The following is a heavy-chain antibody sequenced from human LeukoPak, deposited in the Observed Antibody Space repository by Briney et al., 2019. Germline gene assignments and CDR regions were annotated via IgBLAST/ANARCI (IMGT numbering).Heavy chain of an antibody. CDR3: ARSPECSSTSCYKRGLAFDI. V-gene: IGHV4-39*07. Sequence: SETLSLTCTVSGGSISSSSYYWGWIRQPPGKGLEWIGSIYYSGSTYYNPSLKSRVTISVDTSKNQFSLKLSSVTAADTAVYYCARSPECSSTSCYKRGLAFDIWGQGTMVTVSS. J-gene: IGHJ3*02. D-gene: IGHD2-2*02. CDR1: GGSISSSSYY. CDR2: IYYSGST.